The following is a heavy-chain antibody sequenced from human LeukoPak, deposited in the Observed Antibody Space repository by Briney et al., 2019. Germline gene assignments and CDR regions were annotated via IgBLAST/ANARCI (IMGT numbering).Heavy chain of an antibody. V-gene: IGHV4-34*01. CDR3: ARVGSSGWYGWYFDL. J-gene: IGHJ2*01. CDR2: INHSGST. CDR1: GGSFSGYY. D-gene: IGHD6-19*01. Sequence: KSSETLSFTCAVYGGSFSGYYWSWIRQPPGKGLEWIGEINHSGSTNYNPSLKSRVTISVDTSKNQFSLKLSSVTAADTAVYYCARVGSSGWYGWYFDLWGRGTLVTVSS.